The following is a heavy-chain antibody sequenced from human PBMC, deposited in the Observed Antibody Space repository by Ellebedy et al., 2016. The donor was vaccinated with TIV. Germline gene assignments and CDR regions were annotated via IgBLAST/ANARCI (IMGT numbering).Heavy chain of an antibody. CDR2: IYPGDSDT. CDR3: AIGESAIAAAGTLNY. D-gene: IGHD6-13*01. J-gene: IGHJ4*02. V-gene: IGHV5-51*01. CDR1: GYSFTTYW. Sequence: GESLKISCKGSGYSFTTYWIGWVRQMPGKGLEWMGIIYPGDSDTRYNPSFQGQVTISADKSITTAYLQWSSLKASDTAMYYCAIGESAIAAAGTLNYWGQGTLVTVSS.